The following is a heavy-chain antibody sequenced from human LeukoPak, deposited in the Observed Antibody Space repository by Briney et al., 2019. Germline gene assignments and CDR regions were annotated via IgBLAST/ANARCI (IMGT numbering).Heavy chain of an antibody. Sequence: GGSLRLSCAASGFTLSNYGMHWVRQAPGKGLEWVSVIWYDGSNKYYADSVKGRFTISRDNSKNTLYLQMNSLRAEDTAVYYCARNYGDYVDYYYYGMDVWGQGTTVTVSS. CDR1: GFTLSNYG. J-gene: IGHJ6*02. CDR3: ARNYGDYVDYYYYGMDV. D-gene: IGHD4-17*01. CDR2: IWYDGSNK. V-gene: IGHV3-33*01.